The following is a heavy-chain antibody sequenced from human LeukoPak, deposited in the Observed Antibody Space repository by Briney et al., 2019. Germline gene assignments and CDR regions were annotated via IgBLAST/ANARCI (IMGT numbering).Heavy chain of an antibody. D-gene: IGHD2-21*01. CDR3: ARGGGAIGFYYYYGMDV. J-gene: IGHJ6*02. CDR2: ISAYNGNT. Sequence: ASVKVSCKASGYTFTSYGISWVRQAPGQGLEWMGWISAYNGNTNYAQKLQGRVTMTTDTSTSTAYMELRSLRSDDTAVYYCARGGGAIGFYYYYGMDVWGQGTTVTVSS. CDR1: GYTFTSYG. V-gene: IGHV1-18*01.